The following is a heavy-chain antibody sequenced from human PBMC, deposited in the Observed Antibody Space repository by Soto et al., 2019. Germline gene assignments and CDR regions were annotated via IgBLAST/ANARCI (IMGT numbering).Heavy chain of an antibody. Sequence: SDTLSLTCTVSGGSISSYYRSWIRQPPGKGLEWIGYIYYSGSTNYNPSLKSRVTISVDTSKNQFSLKLSSVTTADTAVYYCARVIAARSYGMDVWGQGTTVTVSS. CDR1: GGSISSYY. CDR2: IYYSGST. V-gene: IGHV4-59*01. J-gene: IGHJ6*02. CDR3: ARVIAARSYGMDV. D-gene: IGHD6-6*01.